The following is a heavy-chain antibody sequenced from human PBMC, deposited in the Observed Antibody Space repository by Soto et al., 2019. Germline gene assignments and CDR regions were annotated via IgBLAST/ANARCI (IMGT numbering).Heavy chain of an antibody. CDR1: GFTFNNYA. J-gene: IGHJ4*02. V-gene: IGHV3-23*01. CDR2: ISGGGDTT. D-gene: IGHD3-10*01. CDR3: AKGRGGSGSLTPRVDF. Sequence: EVQLLESGGGLVQPGGSLRLSCAASGFTFNNYAMTWVRQAPGKGLEWVSAISGGGDTTSYADSVKGRFTVSRAGSKNTLYMPMSRLRAEETALYSCAKGRGGSGSLTPRVDFWGQGTLVTVSS.